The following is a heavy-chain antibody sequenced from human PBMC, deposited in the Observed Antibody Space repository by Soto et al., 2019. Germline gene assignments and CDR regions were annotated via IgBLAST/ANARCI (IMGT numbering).Heavy chain of an antibody. CDR3: AREYCSGGNCYDY. V-gene: IGHV1-3*01. CDR2: INAGNGNT. CDR1: GYTFTKHA. D-gene: IGHD2-15*01. Sequence: ASVKVSCKASGYTFTKHAIHWVRQAPGQRLEWMGWINAGNGNTKYSQKFKGRVTITRDTSASTVNMKLSSLRSEDTAVYYCAREYCSGGNCYDYWG. J-gene: IGHJ5*01.